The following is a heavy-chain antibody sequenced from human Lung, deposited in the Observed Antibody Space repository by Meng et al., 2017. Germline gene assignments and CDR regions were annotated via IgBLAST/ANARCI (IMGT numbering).Heavy chain of an antibody. D-gene: IGHD3-9*01. V-gene: IGHV1-2*06. Sequence: QVLLVQPGAEVKKTGAPVKVSCKASGYTFTGYSIHWVRQAPGPGLEWMGRINPNSGVTNYAQKFEGRVTMTRDTSISTAYMELSRLRSDDTAVYYCARFDPRAYWGQGTLVTVSS. CDR1: GYTFTGYS. J-gene: IGHJ4*02. CDR2: INPNSGVT. CDR3: ARFDPRAY.